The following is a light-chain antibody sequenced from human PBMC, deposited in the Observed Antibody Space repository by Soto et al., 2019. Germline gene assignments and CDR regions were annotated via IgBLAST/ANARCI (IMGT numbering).Light chain of an antibody. J-gene: IGLJ2*01. CDR3: LSYAGSDNVI. V-gene: IGLV2-23*02. CDR2: EVS. Sequence: QSALTQPASVSGSPGQSITLSCTGTSSDVGSYNLVSWYQRHPGKAPKLMIYEVSKRPSGVSDRFSGSKTGNTATLTISGLQPEEEANYYCLSYAGSDNVIFGGGTKLTVL. CDR1: SSDVGSYNL.